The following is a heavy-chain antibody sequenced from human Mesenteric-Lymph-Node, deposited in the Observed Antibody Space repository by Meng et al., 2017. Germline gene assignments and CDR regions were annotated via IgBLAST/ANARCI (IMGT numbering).Heavy chain of an antibody. J-gene: IGHJ4*02. Sequence: QLQLQESGLGLVKPSETLSLTCTVSGCSISSSSNYWGWIRQPPGKGLEWIGSIYYSGSTYYNPSLKSRVTISVDTSKNQFSLKLSSVTAADTAVYYCARIAVAGTFDYWGQGTLVTVSS. D-gene: IGHD6-19*01. CDR1: GCSISSSSNY. V-gene: IGHV4-39*01. CDR2: IYYSGST. CDR3: ARIAVAGTFDY.